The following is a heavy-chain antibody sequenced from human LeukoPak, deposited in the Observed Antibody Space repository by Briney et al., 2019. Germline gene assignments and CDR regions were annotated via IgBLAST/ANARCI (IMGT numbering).Heavy chain of an antibody. CDR3: ASSTIFGVVITVYFDY. Sequence: GASVKVSCKASGGTFSSYAISWVRQAPGQGLEWMGRIIPILGIANYAQKFQGRVTITADKSTSTAYMELSSLRSEDTAVYYCASSTIFGVVITVYFDYWGQGTLVTVSS. J-gene: IGHJ4*02. V-gene: IGHV1-69*04. CDR1: GGTFSSYA. D-gene: IGHD3-3*01. CDR2: IIPILGIA.